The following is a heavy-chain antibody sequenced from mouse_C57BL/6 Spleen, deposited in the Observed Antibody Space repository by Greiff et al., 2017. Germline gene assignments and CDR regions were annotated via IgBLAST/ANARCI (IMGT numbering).Heavy chain of an antibody. CDR3: AFYGYYAMDD. CDR2: IDPSDSYT. Sequence: QVQLKQPGAELVRPGTSVKLSCKASGYTFTSYWMHWVKQRPGQGLEWIGVIDPSDSYTNYNQKFKGKATLTVDTSSSTAYMQLSSLTSEDSAVLYCAFYGYYAMDDWGKGTSVTVSS. J-gene: IGHJ4*01. CDR1: GYTFTSYW. V-gene: IGHV1-59*01. D-gene: IGHD1-1*02.